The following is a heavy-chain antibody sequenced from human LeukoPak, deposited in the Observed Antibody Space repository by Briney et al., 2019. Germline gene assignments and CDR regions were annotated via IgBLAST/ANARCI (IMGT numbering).Heavy chain of an antibody. Sequence: GGSLRLSCAASGFTFSDYYMNWIRQAPGKGLEWLSYISSRGSTISYADSVKGRFTISRDNAKNSLYLQINSLRAEDTAVYYCARDYGNYYFDYWGQGTLVTVSS. D-gene: IGHD1-7*01. CDR1: GFTFSDYY. CDR3: ARDYGNYYFDY. V-gene: IGHV3-11*01. CDR2: ISSRGSTI. J-gene: IGHJ4*02.